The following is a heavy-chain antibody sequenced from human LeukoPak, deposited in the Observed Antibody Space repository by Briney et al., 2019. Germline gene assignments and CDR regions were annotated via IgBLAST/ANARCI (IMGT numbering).Heavy chain of an antibody. J-gene: IGHJ4*02. D-gene: IGHD5-24*01. Sequence: PGGSLRLSCAASEFTFSNSWMTWVRQAPGKGLERVANINEDGSEINYVDSAKGRFTISRDNAKKSLYLEMNSLRGEDTAVYYCARDRGWQQFDYWGQGTLVTVSS. CDR1: EFTFSNSW. V-gene: IGHV3-7*01. CDR2: INEDGSEI. CDR3: ARDRGWQQFDY.